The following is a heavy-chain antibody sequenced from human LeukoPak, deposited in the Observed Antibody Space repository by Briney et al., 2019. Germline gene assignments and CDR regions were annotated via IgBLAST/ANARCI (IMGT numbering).Heavy chain of an antibody. D-gene: IGHD2-15*01. V-gene: IGHV1-18*01. CDR1: GYTLTELP. CDR2: ISACNGNT. Sequence: GASVKVSCKVSGYTLTELPMHWVRQAPGQGLEWMGWISACNGNTKYAQKFQGRVTMTTDTSTSTVYMELRSLRSDDTALYYCARQYCSGGSRQYYYGMDVWGQGTTVTVSS. J-gene: IGHJ6*02. CDR3: ARQYCSGGSRQYYYGMDV.